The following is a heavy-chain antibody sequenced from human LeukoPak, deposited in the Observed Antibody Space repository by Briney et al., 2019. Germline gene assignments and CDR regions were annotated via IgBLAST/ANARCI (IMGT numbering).Heavy chain of an antibody. Sequence: SQTLSLTCAISGDSVSINNAAWNWMRQSPSRGLEWLVRTYYRSRWYNDYAVSVKSRVIISPDTSKNQFSLQLNSVTPEDTALYFCARDYASSKRGFYFYMYVWGKRTTVTVSS. CDR2: TYYRSRWYN. J-gene: IGHJ6*03. V-gene: IGHV6-1*01. D-gene: IGHD3-10*01. CDR1: GDSVSINNAA. CDR3: ARDYASSKRGFYFYMYV.